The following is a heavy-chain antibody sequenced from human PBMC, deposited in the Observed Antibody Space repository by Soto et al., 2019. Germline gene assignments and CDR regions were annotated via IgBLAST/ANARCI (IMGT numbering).Heavy chain of an antibody. J-gene: IGHJ4*02. D-gene: IGHD5-18*01. CDR1: GGSISDNNW. CDR2: IYRSGTA. CDR3: ASHTGVPGTRGFDY. Sequence: QVQLQESGPGLVRPSGTLSLTCAVSGGSISDNNWWSWVRQPPGKGLEWIGEIYRSGTANYNPSLNSRGTLSMDKSKNQISLHLYSVTAADSAVYYCASHTGVPGTRGFDYWRQGTLVTVSS. V-gene: IGHV4-4*02.